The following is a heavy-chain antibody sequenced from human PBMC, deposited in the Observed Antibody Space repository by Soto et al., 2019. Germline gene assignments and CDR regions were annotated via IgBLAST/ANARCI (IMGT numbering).Heavy chain of an antibody. CDR3: ACGSGWTPPDY. CDR2: IIPIFGTA. J-gene: IGHJ4*02. Sequence: RASVKVSCKASGGTFSSYAISWVRQAPGQGLEWMGGIIPIFGTANYAQKFQGRVTITADESTSTAYMELSSLRSEDTAVYYCACGSGWTPPDYWGQGTLVTVPS. CDR1: GGTFSSYA. V-gene: IGHV1-69*13. D-gene: IGHD6-19*01.